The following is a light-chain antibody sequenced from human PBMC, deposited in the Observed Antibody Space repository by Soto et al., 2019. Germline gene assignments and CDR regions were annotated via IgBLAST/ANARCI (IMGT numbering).Light chain of an antibody. V-gene: IGKV1-9*01. Sequence: DIQLTQSPSFLSASVGDRVTITCRASQDINNYLAWYQQEPGKAPKFLIYATSTFQSGVPSRFSGSGSGTEFTLTISGLQPEDFAVYYCQQRSNWPPVTFGGGTKVDIK. J-gene: IGKJ4*01. CDR1: QDINNY. CDR3: QQRSNWPPVT. CDR2: ATS.